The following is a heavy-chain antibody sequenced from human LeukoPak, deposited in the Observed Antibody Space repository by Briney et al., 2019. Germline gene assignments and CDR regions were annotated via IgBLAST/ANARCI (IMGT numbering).Heavy chain of an antibody. V-gene: IGHV4-39*01. CDR1: GGSISSSSHY. CDR2: IYYSGST. CDR3: ASALQLVPTAFDY. J-gene: IGHJ4*02. Sequence: SETLSLTCTVSGGSISSSSHYWGWIRQPPGKGLEWIGSIYYSGSTYYNPSLKSRVTISVDTSKNQFSLKLSSVTAADTAVYYCASALQLVPTAFDYWGQGTLVTVSS. D-gene: IGHD6-13*01.